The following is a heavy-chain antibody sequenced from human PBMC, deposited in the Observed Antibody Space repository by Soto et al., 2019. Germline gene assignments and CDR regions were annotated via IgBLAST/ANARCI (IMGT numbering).Heavy chain of an antibody. CDR2: MNPNSGHT. D-gene: IGHD1-1*01. J-gene: IGHJ1*01. V-gene: IGHV1-8*01. CDR3: TRGRNSGDVYNGGGY. CDR1: GYTFTSFD. Sequence: ASVKVSSNASGYTFTSFDINWVRQATGQGLEWMGWMNPNSGHTGYAQKFQGRVTMTRDTSISTAYMELSSLRYEDTAVYYCTRGRNSGDVYNGGGYWGKGTLVIV.